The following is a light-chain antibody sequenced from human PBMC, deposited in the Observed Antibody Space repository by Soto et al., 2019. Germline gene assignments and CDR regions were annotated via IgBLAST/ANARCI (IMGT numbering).Light chain of an antibody. V-gene: IGKV3-11*01. CDR2: DAS. Sequence: EIRLTLSLATLSLTPEERATLSCMASQSVTNSLAWYQQKPGQAPRLLVYDASNRATGIPTRFSGSGSGTDFTLTISNLEPEDFAVYYGQQHIIWPLTFGGR. J-gene: IGKJ4*01. CDR1: QSVTNS. CDR3: QQHIIWPLT.